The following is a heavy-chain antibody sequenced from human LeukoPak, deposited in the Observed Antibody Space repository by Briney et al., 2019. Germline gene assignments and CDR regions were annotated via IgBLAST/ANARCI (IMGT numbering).Heavy chain of an antibody. CDR3: ARATTAAYYYYYMDV. V-gene: IGHV3-7*01. Sequence: WGSLRLSCAASGFTFSNYWMSWVRQAPGKGLEWVADIKQDGSEKYYVESVKGRFTISRDNAKNSLYLQMNSLRAEDTAVYYCARATTAAYYYYYMDVWGKGTTVTVSS. CDR2: IKQDGSEK. D-gene: IGHD4-17*01. J-gene: IGHJ6*03. CDR1: GFTFSNYW.